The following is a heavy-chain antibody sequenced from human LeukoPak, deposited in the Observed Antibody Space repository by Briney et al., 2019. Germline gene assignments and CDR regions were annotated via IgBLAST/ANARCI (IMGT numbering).Heavy chain of an antibody. CDR1: GFTFSSYS. V-gene: IGHV3-48*01. CDR3: ARASDFWSGYSIDP. J-gene: IGHJ5*02. Sequence: GGSLRLSCAASGFTFSSYSMNWVRQAPGKGLEWVSYISSSSSTIYYADSVKGRFTISRDNAKNSLYLQMNSLRAEDTAVYYCARASDFWSGYSIDPWGQGTLVTVSS. D-gene: IGHD3-3*01. CDR2: ISSSSSTI.